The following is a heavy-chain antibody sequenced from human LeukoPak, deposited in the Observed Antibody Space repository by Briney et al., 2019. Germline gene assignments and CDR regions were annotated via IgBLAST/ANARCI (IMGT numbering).Heavy chain of an antibody. V-gene: IGHV1-3*01. CDR2: INAGNGDT. Sequence: WASVKVSCKASGYTFTRYAMQWVRQAPGQRLEWMGWINAGNGDTKYSEKFQGRVTMTRDTSISTAYMELSRLRSDDTAVYYCARSHMDIVATSRVDFDYWGQGTLVTVSS. CDR3: ARSHMDIVATSRVDFDY. J-gene: IGHJ4*02. CDR1: GYTFTRYA. D-gene: IGHD5-12*01.